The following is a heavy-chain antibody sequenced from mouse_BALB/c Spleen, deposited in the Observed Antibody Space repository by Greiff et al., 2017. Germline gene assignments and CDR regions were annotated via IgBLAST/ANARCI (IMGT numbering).Heavy chain of an antibody. J-gene: IGHJ4*01. CDR3: ARESSITTGYAMDY. Sequence: EVQLQESGGGLVQPGGSRKLSCAASGFTFSSFGMHWVRQAPEKGLEWVAYISSGSSTIYYADTVKGRFTISRDNPKNTLFLQMTSLRSEDTAMYYCARESSITTGYAMDYWGQGTSVTVSS. CDR1: GFTFSSFG. V-gene: IGHV5-17*02. CDR2: ISSGSSTI. D-gene: IGHD1-1*01.